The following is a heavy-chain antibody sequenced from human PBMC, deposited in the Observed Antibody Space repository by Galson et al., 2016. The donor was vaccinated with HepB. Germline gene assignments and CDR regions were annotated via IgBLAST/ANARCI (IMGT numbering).Heavy chain of an antibody. D-gene: IGHD3-9*01. CDR2: IWYDGSNK. J-gene: IGHJ4*02. Sequence: SLRLSCAASGFTFRSYGMHWVRQAPGKGLEWVAVIWYDGSNKYYGDSVKGRFTIFRDNSKNTLYLQMNSLGPEDTAVYYCAAYDTGHFDYWGQGTVVTVSS. V-gene: IGHV3-33*01. CDR3: AAYDTGHFDY. CDR1: GFTFRSYG.